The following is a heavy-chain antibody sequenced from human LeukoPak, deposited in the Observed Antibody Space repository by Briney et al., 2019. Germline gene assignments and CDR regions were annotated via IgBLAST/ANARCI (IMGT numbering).Heavy chain of an antibody. Sequence: PGGSLRLSCAASGFTFSSYGMHWVRQAPGKGLEWVAVIWYDGSNEYYADSVKGRFTISRDNSKNTLYLQMNSLRAEDTAVYYCAREADSSGYYLNYFDYWGQGTLVTVSS. J-gene: IGHJ4*02. D-gene: IGHD3-22*01. V-gene: IGHV3-33*01. CDR3: AREADSSGYYLNYFDY. CDR1: GFTFSSYG. CDR2: IWYDGSNE.